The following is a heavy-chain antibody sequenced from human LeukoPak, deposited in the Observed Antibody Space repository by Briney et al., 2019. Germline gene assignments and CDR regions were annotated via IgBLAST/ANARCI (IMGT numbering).Heavy chain of an antibody. D-gene: IGHD3/OR15-3a*01. Sequence: PGGSLRLSCAASGFTFNNYGMHWVRQAPGKGLEWVAVISYDGSNKYYADSVKGRFTISRDNPKNTLYLQMNSLRAEDTAFYYCARDSGFSGTQRGEYWGQGTLVTVSS. CDR1: GFTFNNYG. CDR3: ARDSGFSGTQRGEY. J-gene: IGHJ4*02. CDR2: ISYDGSNK. V-gene: IGHV3-30*03.